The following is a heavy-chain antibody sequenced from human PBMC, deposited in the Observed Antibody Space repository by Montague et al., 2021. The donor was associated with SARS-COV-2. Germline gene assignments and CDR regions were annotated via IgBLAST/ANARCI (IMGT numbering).Heavy chain of an antibody. CDR3: ARADCGGDCYSYYYYGMDV. Sequence: SVKVSCKASGYTFTGYYMHWVRQAPVQGLEWMGWINPNSGGTNYXQKFQGWVTMTRDTSISTAYMELSRLRSDDTAVYYCARADCGGDCYSYYYYGMDVWGQGTTVTVSS. V-gene: IGHV1-2*04. CDR2: INPNSGGT. D-gene: IGHD2-21*02. CDR1: GYTFTGYY. J-gene: IGHJ6*02.